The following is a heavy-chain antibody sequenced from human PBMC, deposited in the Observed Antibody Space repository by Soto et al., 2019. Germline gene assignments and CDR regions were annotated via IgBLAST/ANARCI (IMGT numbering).Heavy chain of an antibody. J-gene: IGHJ5*02. CDR1: GYSIRDGYY. CDR3: ARVGPYCGGDCYSPPP. CDR2: IYHSGST. V-gene: IGHV4-38-2*02. Sequence: SETLSLTCTVSGYSIRDGYYWGWIRQPPGKGLEWIGTIYHSGSTYYNPSLKSRVTISVDASENHFSLKLSSVTAADTAVYYCARVGPYCGGDCYSPPPWGQGTLVTVSS. D-gene: IGHD2-21*02.